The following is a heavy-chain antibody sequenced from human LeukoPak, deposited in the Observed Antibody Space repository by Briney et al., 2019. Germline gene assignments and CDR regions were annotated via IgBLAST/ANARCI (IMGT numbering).Heavy chain of an antibody. Sequence: QAGGSLRLSCAASGFTFNNYALHWVRQPPGKGLEWVSVISYNGNDKYYTDSVKGRFTISRDNSNNTLYLQMNSLRGEDTAVYYCARGDYGSTWYDFFFDYWGQGILVTVSS. V-gene: IGHV3-30-3*01. J-gene: IGHJ4*02. CDR1: GFTFNNYA. CDR2: ISYNGNDK. D-gene: IGHD6-13*01. CDR3: ARGDYGSTWYDFFFDY.